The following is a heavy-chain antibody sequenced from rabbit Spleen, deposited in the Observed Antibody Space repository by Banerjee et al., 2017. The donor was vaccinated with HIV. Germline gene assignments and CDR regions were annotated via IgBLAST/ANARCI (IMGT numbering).Heavy chain of an antibody. CDR1: GFSFSDRDV. CDR2: IYAGSSDST. Sequence: QEQLEESGRGLVKPEGSLTLTCKASGFSFSDRDVMCWVRQAPGKGLEWIACIYAGSSDSTYSATWAKGRFTLSKTSSTTVTLQMTSLTAADTATYLCARDGDIDRSLEYFDLWGPGTLVTVS. CDR3: ARDGDIDRSLEYFDL. V-gene: IGHV1S45*01. D-gene: IGHD2-1*01. J-gene: IGHJ4*01.